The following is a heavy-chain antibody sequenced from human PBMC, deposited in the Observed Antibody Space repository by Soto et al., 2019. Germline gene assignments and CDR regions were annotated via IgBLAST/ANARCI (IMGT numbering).Heavy chain of an antibody. CDR1: GGSISSGDYY. CDR3: AIRVDCISTSCYGNWFDP. J-gene: IGHJ5*02. CDR2: IYYSGST. Sequence: QVQLQESGPGLVKPSQTLSLTCTVSGGSISSGDYYWSWIRQPPGKGLEWIGYIYYSGSTYYNPSLKSRVTISVDTSKNQFSLKLSSVTAADTAVYYCAIRVDCISTSCYGNWFDPWGQGTLVTVSS. V-gene: IGHV4-30-4*01. D-gene: IGHD2-2*01.